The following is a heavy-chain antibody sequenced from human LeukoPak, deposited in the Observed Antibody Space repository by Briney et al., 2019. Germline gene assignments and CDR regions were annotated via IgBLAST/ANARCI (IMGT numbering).Heavy chain of an antibody. Sequence: PSETLSLTCTVSGGSISSSSYYWGWIRQPPGKGLEWIGSIYYSGSTYYSPSLTSRVTLSVDTSENQFSLKLSSVTAADTAVYYCARAHSIASYYYGVDVWGQGTTVTVSS. CDR3: ARAHSIASYYYGVDV. V-gene: IGHV4-39*07. CDR1: GGSISSSSYY. J-gene: IGHJ6*02. CDR2: IYYSGST. D-gene: IGHD2/OR15-2a*01.